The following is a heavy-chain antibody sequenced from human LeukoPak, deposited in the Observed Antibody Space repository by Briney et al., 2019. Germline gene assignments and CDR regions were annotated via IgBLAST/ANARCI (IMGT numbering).Heavy chain of an antibody. CDR1: GYTFTSYG. D-gene: IGHD3-22*01. J-gene: IGHJ4*02. V-gene: IGHV1-18*01. CDR3: AREYRSYYDSSGYYLDY. CDR2: ISAYNGNT. Sequence: ASVKVSCKASGYTFTSYGISWVRQAPGQGLEWMGWISAYNGNTNYAQKLQGRVTMTTDTSTSTAYMELRSLRSDDTAVYYCAREYRSYYDSSGYYLDYWGQGTLVTVSS.